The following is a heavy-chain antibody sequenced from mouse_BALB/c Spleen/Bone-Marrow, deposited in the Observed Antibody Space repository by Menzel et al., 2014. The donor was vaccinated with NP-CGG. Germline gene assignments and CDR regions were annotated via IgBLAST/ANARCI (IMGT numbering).Heavy chain of an antibody. CDR1: GFNIXDTY. D-gene: IGHD1-1*01. V-gene: IGHV14-3*02. Sequence: VQLQQSGAELVKPGASVKLSCTASGFNIXDTYMHWVKQRPEQGLEWIGRIDPANGNTKYDPRFQGKATTTADTSSNTAYLQLSSLTSEDTAVYYCARYYYGFYFDYCGQGTTLTVSS. J-gene: IGHJ2*01. CDR2: IDPANGNT. CDR3: ARYYYGFYFDY.